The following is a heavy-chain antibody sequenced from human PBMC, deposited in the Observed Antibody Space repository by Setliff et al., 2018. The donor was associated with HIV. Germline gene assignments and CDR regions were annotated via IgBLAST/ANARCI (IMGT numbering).Heavy chain of an antibody. CDR2: INAGDDNT. D-gene: IGHD6-19*01. CDR1: GYTFSTNA. J-gene: IGHJ4*02. Sequence: GASVKVSCKAFGYTFSTNAIHWVRQAPGQRLEWMGYINAGDDNTRYSEKFQGRVTITRDTSANTAYMELSSLRSEDTAVYCCARGSCSGCYLSDYWGLGTLVTVSS. V-gene: IGHV1-3*01. CDR3: ARGSCSGCYLSDY.